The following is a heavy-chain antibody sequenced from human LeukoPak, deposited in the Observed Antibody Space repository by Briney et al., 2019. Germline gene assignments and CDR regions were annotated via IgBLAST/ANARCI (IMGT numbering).Heavy chain of an antibody. Sequence: GGSLRLSCVASGFSFNTYGMHWVRQAPGKGLEWVALIWYDGSREYYADSVKGRFTISGDDSKNTLYLQMSSLRVEDTAVFYCARDIPGPSYFYGMDVWGQGTAVTVSS. CDR3: ARDIPGPSYFYGMDV. V-gene: IGHV3-33*01. D-gene: IGHD2-21*01. CDR1: GFSFNTYG. CDR2: IWYDGSRE. J-gene: IGHJ6*02.